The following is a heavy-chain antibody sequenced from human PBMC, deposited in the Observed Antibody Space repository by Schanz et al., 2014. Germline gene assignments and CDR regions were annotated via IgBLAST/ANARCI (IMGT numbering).Heavy chain of an antibody. CDR3: AKDGENTAMNTDYFDY. CDR1: GFTASSHS. V-gene: IGHV3-23*04. D-gene: IGHD5-18*01. CDR2: ISGSGGNT. Sequence: EVQLVESGGGLVKPGGSLRLSCGVSGFTASSHSMNWVRQAPGRGLEWVSIISGSGGNTYYADAVRGRFTISRDNSKTPCYLQMNRLRAEGTAVYYWAKDGENTAMNTDYFDYGGQGTLVTVSS. J-gene: IGHJ4*02.